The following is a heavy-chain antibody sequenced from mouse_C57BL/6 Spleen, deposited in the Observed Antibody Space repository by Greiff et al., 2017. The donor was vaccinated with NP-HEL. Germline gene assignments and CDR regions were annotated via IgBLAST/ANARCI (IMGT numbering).Heavy chain of an antibody. CDR1: GYTFTSYW. V-gene: IGHV1-50*01. CDR3: ARWDYGSSFDY. CDR2: IDPSDSYT. Sequence: VKLQQPGAELVKPGASVKLSCKASGYTFTSYWMQWVKQRPGQGLEWIGEIDPSDSYTNYNQKFKGKATLTVDTSSSTAYMQLSSLTSEDSAVYYCARWDYGSSFDYWGQGTTLTVSS. J-gene: IGHJ2*01. D-gene: IGHD1-1*01.